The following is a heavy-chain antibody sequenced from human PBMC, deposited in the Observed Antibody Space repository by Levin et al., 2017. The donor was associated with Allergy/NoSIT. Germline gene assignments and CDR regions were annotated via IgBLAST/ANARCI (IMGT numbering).Heavy chain of an antibody. CDR2: IYSNGTT. J-gene: IGHJ4*02. D-gene: IGHD3-22*01. CDR3: ASAFLTYDSSGYYYKGFDY. CDR1: GLAVSTNY. V-gene: IGHV3-53*01. Sequence: GGSLRLSCVASGLAVSTNYMSWVRQAPGKGLEWVSIIYSNGTTHYADTVKGRFTISRDNSKNTLFLQMNNMRAEDTALYYCASAFLTYDSSGYYYKGFDYWGQGTLVTVSS.